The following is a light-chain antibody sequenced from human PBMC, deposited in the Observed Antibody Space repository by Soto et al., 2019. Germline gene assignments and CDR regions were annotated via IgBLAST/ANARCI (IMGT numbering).Light chain of an antibody. CDR1: SSDVGGYNY. V-gene: IGLV2-14*01. CDR3: VSWDDSLSGLV. CDR2: EVS. J-gene: IGLJ1*01. Sequence: QSALTQPASVSGSPGQSITISCTGTSSDVGGYNYVSWYQQHPGRAPQLMIYEVSNRPSGVSNRFSGSKSGNTASLTISGLQAEDEADYYCVSWDDSLSGLVFGTGTKLTVL.